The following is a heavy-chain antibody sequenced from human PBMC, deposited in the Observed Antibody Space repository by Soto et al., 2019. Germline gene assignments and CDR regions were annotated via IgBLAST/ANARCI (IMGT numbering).Heavy chain of an antibody. V-gene: IGHV6-1*01. CDR1: VDIVSSNSAG. CDR2: TYYRSKWYY. D-gene: IGHD1-26*01. CDR3: ARGEQYSGRIFDY. J-gene: IGHJ4*01. Sequence: PSQTRALTCAITVDIVSSNSAGWRCVRQSPSRGLEWLGRTYYRSKWYYAYAVSVRGRITINPDTSKNQYPLQLNSVTPEDTAVYFCARGEQYSGRIFDYWGQGTLVTVSS.